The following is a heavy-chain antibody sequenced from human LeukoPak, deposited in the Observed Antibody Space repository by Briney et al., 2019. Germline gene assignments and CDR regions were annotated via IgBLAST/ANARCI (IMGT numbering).Heavy chain of an antibody. CDR3: ARDRAYSGYGSLRGHYYMDV. CDR2: ISSSSSYI. Sequence: GGSLRLSCAASGFTFSSYSMNWVRQAPGKGLEWVSSISSSSSYIYYADSVKGRFTISRDNAKNSLYLQMNSLRAEDTAVYYCARDRAYSGYGSLRGHYYMDVWGKGTTVTVSS. CDR1: GFTFSSYS. V-gene: IGHV3-21*01. D-gene: IGHD5-12*01. J-gene: IGHJ6*03.